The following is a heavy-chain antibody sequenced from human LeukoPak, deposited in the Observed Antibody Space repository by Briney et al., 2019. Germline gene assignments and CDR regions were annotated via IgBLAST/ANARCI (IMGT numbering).Heavy chain of an antibody. Sequence: GGSPRLSCAASGFTFSSYGMHWVRQAPGKGLEWVAVISYDGSNKYYADSVKGRFTISRDNSKNTLYLQMNSLRAEDTAVYYCAKDSILYYYGSGFDPWGQGTLVTVSS. CDR2: ISYDGSNK. CDR1: GFTFSSYG. J-gene: IGHJ5*02. D-gene: IGHD3-10*01. V-gene: IGHV3-30*18. CDR3: AKDSILYYYGSGFDP.